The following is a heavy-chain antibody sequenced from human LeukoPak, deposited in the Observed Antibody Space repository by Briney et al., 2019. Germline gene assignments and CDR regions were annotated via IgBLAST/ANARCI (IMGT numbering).Heavy chain of an antibody. CDR3: ATGPTWLDH. Sequence: PSETLSLTCTASGGSISTSYWNWIRQPAGKGLEWIGRIDTSGTTNYNPSLRGRVTMSVDTSKNHFSLNLSSVTAADTAVYHCATGPTWLDHWGQGTLVTVSS. J-gene: IGHJ5*02. CDR1: GGSISTSY. V-gene: IGHV4-4*07. CDR2: IDTSGTT.